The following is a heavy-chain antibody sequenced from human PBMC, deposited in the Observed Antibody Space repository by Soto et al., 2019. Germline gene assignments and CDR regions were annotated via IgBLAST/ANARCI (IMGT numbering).Heavy chain of an antibody. CDR3: AGLPHSDFYFYMDV. Sequence: PGGSLRLSCTASGFTFSSYAMSWVRQAPGKGLEWVSGISVSGDGIAYADSVRGRFTISRDSSKNTLCLQMSSLRVEDTAIYYCAGLPHSDFYFYMDVWGKGTTVTVPS. CDR2: ISVSGDGI. J-gene: IGHJ6*03. V-gene: IGHV3-23*01. CDR1: GFTFSSYA.